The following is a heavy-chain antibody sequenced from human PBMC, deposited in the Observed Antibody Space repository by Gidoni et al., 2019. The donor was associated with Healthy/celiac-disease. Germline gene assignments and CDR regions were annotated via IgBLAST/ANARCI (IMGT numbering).Heavy chain of an antibody. V-gene: IGHV1-69*01. J-gene: IGHJ2*01. CDR2: IIPIFGTA. Sequence: QVQLVQSGAEVKKPGSSVKVSCKASGGTFSSYAISWVRQAPGQGLEWMGGIIPIFGTANYAQKFQGSVTITADESTSTAYMELSSLRSEDTAVYYCARRPVGYCSSTSCLPWYFDLWGRGTLVTVSS. D-gene: IGHD2-2*01. CDR3: ARRPVGYCSSTSCLPWYFDL. CDR1: GGTFSSYA.